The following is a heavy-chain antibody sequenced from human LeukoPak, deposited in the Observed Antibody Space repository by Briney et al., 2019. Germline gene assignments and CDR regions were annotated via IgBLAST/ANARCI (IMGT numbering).Heavy chain of an antibody. CDR2: IYSSTT. CDR3: ARDTTVASGMQF. V-gene: IGHV4-59*01. J-gene: IGHJ4*02. Sequence: SETLSLTCTVSGGSISTFSWSWVRQSPGKGLEWIGSIYSSTTNFNPSFESRVAMSVDTSKNQFSLRLNSVTTADSAVYYCARDTTVASGMQFWGQGTLVTVSS. D-gene: IGHD4-23*01. CDR1: GGSISTFS.